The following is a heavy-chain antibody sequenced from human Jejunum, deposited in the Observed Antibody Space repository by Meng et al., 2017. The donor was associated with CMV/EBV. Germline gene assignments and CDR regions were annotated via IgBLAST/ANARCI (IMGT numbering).Heavy chain of an antibody. CDR3: ARTQDCHVTTCYTGFDP. CDR2: ISSTGST. D-gene: IGHD2-2*01. J-gene: IGHJ5*02. V-gene: IGHV4-30-4*01. CDR1: RGYSY. Sequence: RGYSYWSLLRPPPGKGLEWIWFISSTGSTSPIPSLTSRLTLSVDTSKNPFSIRLSSVTAPDTAMSYCARTQDCHVTTCYTGFDPWGQGTLVTVSS.